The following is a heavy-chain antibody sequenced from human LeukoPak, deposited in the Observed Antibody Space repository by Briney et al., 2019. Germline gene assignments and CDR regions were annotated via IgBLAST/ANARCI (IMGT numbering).Heavy chain of an antibody. D-gene: IGHD1-26*01. V-gene: IGHV3-23*01. J-gene: IGHJ5*02. CDR3: TSQSSRGSGRSYSYT. CDR2: ISNSGGTT. Sequence: GGSLRLSCVTSGFTFSADAMTGVRQAPGKGPEWVSSISNSGGTTDYSASVKGRFTVSRDNSKSTLYLQMESLRVEDTAVYYCTSQSSRGSGRSYSYTCGQGTLVTVSS. CDR1: GFTFSADA.